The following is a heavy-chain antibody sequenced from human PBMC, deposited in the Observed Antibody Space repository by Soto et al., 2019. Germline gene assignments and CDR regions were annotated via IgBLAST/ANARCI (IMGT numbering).Heavy chain of an antibody. CDR2: IGTAGDT. Sequence: GGSLRLSCAASGFTFSSYDMHWVRQATGKGLEWVSAIGTAGDTYYPGSVKGRFTISRENAKNSLYLQMNSLRAEDTAVYYCARDSGWAYYYDSSGYYPRYGMDVWGQGTTVTVSS. D-gene: IGHD3-22*01. J-gene: IGHJ6*02. CDR1: GFTFSSYD. CDR3: ARDSGWAYYYDSSGYYPRYGMDV. V-gene: IGHV3-13*01.